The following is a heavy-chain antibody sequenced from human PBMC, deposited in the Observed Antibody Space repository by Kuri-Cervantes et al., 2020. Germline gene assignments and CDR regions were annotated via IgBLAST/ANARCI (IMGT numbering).Heavy chain of an antibody. CDR2: ISAYNGNI. D-gene: IGHD3-10*01. CDR3: ASSQGSGSGSYSPDAFDI. J-gene: IGHJ3*02. CDR1: GYTFTSYG. Sequence: ASVKVSCKASGYTFTSYGISWVRQAPGQGLEWMGWISAYNGNINYAQKLQGRVTITRDTSASTAYMELSSLRSEDTAVYYCASSQGSGSGSYSPDAFDIWGQGTMVTVSS. V-gene: IGHV1-18*01.